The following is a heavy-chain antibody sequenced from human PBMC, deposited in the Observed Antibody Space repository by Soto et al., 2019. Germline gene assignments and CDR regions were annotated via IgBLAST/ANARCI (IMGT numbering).Heavy chain of an antibody. J-gene: IGHJ4*02. CDR1: GGTFSSYA. Sequence: QVQLVQSGAEVKKPGSSVKVSCKASGGTFSSYAISWVRQAPGQGLEWMGGIIPIFGTANYAQKFQGRVTITADESTSTAYMKLSSLRPEDTAVYYCAREGASGSHIGYWGQGTLVTVSS. CDR2: IIPIFGTA. V-gene: IGHV1-69*01. CDR3: AREGASGSHIGY. D-gene: IGHD3-22*01.